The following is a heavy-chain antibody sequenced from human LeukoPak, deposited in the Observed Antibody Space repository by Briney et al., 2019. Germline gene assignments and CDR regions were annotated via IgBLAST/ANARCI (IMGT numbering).Heavy chain of an antibody. J-gene: IGHJ3*02. D-gene: IGHD6-13*01. V-gene: IGHV3-30-3*01. CDR2: ISYDGSNK. Sequence: GRSLRLSCAASGFTFSSYAMHWVRQAPGKGLEWVAVISYDGSNKYYADSVKGRFTISRDNSKNTLYLQVNSLRAEDTAVYYCARDTGIAAPADIWGQGTMVTVSS. CDR3: ARDTGIAAPADI. CDR1: GFTFSSYA.